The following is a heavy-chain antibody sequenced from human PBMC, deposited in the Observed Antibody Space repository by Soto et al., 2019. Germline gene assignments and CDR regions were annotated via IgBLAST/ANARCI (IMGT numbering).Heavy chain of an antibody. J-gene: IGHJ3*02. CDR2: IRSKTDGGTT. CDR1: GINFSKAW. D-gene: IGHD6-13*01. V-gene: IGHV3-15*01. Sequence: EVQLVESGGGFVEPGGALRLSCGASGINFSKAWMNLGRQAPGKGLEYIGRIRSKTDGGTTEYAAPVEGRFTVSRDDSKNTLYLQMSGLKTEDTAVYYCTTTRPGTNVFDNWGQGTLVTVSS. CDR3: TTTRPGTNVFDN.